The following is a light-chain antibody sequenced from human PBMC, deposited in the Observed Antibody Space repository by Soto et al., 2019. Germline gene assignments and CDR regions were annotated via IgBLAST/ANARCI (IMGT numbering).Light chain of an antibody. Sequence: DIQMTQSPTSLSASVGDRVTIACRTSQSISNYLNWYQQKPGKAPKLLIYAAFSLQSGVPSRFSGSGSGTEFTLTIISLQAEDFSTYYCQQSYSTPRTFGQGTKVEIK. CDR3: QQSYSTPRT. CDR2: AAF. J-gene: IGKJ1*01. CDR1: QSISNY. V-gene: IGKV1-39*01.